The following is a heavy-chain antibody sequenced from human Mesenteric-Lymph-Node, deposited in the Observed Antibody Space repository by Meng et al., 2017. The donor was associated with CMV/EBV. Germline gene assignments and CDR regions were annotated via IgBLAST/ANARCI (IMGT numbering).Heavy chain of an antibody. V-gene: IGHV3-7*01. Sequence: GGSLRLSCAASGFTFDKYWMTWVRQAPGKGLVWVANIKEDGSEKNYVDSVKGRFTISRDNSKNSVSLQMSSLRVEDTSVYYCARWGGEGSTSGFDHWGQGTLVTVSS. CDR2: IKEDGSEK. D-gene: IGHD2/OR15-2a*01. J-gene: IGHJ4*02. CDR3: ARWGGEGSTSGFDH. CDR1: GFTFDKYW.